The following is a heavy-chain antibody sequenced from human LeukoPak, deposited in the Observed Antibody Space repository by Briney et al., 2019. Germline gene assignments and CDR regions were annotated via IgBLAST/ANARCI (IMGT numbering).Heavy chain of an antibody. V-gene: IGHV3-30-3*01. D-gene: IGHD2-21*01. J-gene: IGHJ4*02. CDR3: ASDIERSGGDCPDY. CDR1: GFTFSSYA. CDR2: ISYDGSNK. Sequence: PGRSLRLSCAASGFTFSSYAMHWVRQAPGKGLEWVAVISYDGSNKYYADSVKGRFTISRDNSKNTLYLQMNSLRAEDTAVYYCASDIERSGGDCPDYWGQGTLVTVSS.